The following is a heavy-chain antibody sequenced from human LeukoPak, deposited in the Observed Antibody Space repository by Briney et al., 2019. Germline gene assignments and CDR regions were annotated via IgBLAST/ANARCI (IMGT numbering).Heavy chain of an antibody. Sequence: GGSLRLSCAVSGFTFTNYAMHWVRQAPGKGMEWVAGISSDGNDKYYGESVKGRLIISRDSFRNTVNLEMSRLRPEDSGLYYCVRDLTYGARFDYWGQGTLVTVSS. CDR2: ISSDGNDK. V-gene: IGHV3-30*04. CDR1: GFTFTNYA. J-gene: IGHJ4*02. D-gene: IGHD4-17*01. CDR3: VRDLTYGARFDY.